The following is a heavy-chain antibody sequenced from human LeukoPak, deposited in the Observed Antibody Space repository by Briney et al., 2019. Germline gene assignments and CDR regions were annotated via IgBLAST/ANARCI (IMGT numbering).Heavy chain of an antibody. Sequence: GGSLRLSCAASGFTFSSYAMHWVRQAPGKGLEWVAVISYDGSNKYYADSVKGRFTISRDNSKNTLYLQMNSLRAEDTAVYYCARCLGKGSGSDLKNWFDPWGQGTLVTVSS. D-gene: IGHD3-3*01. CDR1: GFTFSSYA. J-gene: IGHJ5*02. V-gene: IGHV3-30*01. CDR2: ISYDGSNK. CDR3: ARCLGKGSGSDLKNWFDP.